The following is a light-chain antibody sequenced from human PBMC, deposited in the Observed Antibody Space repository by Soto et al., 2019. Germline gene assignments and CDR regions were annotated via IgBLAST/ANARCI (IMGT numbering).Light chain of an antibody. CDR2: EVS. CDR1: SSYVGGYNY. Sequence: QPAYVSGSPGQSITISCTGTSSYVGGYNYVSWYQQHPGKAPKLMIYEVSNRPSGVSNRFSGSKSGNTASLTISGLQAEDEADYYCSSYTSSSTFYVFGTGTKVTVL. J-gene: IGLJ1*01. CDR3: SSYTSSSTFYV. V-gene: IGLV2-14*01.